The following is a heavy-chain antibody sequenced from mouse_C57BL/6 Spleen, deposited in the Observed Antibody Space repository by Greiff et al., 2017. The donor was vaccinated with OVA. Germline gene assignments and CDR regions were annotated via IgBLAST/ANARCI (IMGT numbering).Heavy chain of an antibody. Sequence: VQLQQSGAELARPGASVKLSCKASGYTFTSYGISWVKQRTGQGLEWIGEIYPRSGNTYYNEKFKGKATLTADKSSSTAYMELRSLTSEDSAVYICARSYDGYYDYFDFWGQGTTRTGSS. J-gene: IGHJ2*01. V-gene: IGHV1-81*01. CDR2: IYPRSGNT. CDR3: ARSYDGYYDYFDF. D-gene: IGHD2-3*01. CDR1: GYTFTSYG.